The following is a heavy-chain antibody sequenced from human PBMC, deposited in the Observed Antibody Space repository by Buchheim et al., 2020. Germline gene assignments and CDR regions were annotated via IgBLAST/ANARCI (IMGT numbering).Heavy chain of an antibody. Sequence: QVQLVESGGGVVQPGRSLRLSCAASGFTFSSYGMHWVRQAPGKGLEWVAVISYDGSNKYYADSVKGRFNISRDNSKNTLYLQMNSLRAEDTAVYYCAKDRGPGMDVWGQGTT. CDR3: AKDRGPGMDV. V-gene: IGHV3-30*18. CDR2: ISYDGSNK. CDR1: GFTFSSYG. D-gene: IGHD5-24*01. J-gene: IGHJ6*02.